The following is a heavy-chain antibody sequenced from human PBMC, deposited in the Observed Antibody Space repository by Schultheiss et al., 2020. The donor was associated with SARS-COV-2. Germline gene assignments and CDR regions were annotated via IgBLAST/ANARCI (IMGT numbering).Heavy chain of an antibody. CDR2: TRNKANSYTT. CDR3: AGGPTR. J-gene: IGHJ4*02. Sequence: GESLKISCAASGFTFSDHYMDWVRQAPGKGLEWVGRTRNKANSYTTEYAASVKGRFTISRDDSKNSLYLQMNSLKTEDTAVYYCAGGPTRWGQGTLVTVSS. V-gene: IGHV3-72*01. CDR1: GFTFSDHY.